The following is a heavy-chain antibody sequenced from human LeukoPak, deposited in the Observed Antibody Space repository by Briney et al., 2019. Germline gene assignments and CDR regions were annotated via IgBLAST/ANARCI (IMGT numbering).Heavy chain of an antibody. D-gene: IGHD6-19*01. V-gene: IGHV3-33*01. Sequence: PGGPLRLSCAASGFTFSSYGMHWVRQAPGKGLEWVAVIWYDGSNKYYADSVKGRFTISRDNSKNTLYLQMNSLRAEDTAVYYCARGDGAVEKEVCDYWGQGTLVTVSS. J-gene: IGHJ4*02. CDR3: ARGDGAVEKEVCDY. CDR1: GFTFSSYG. CDR2: IWYDGSNK.